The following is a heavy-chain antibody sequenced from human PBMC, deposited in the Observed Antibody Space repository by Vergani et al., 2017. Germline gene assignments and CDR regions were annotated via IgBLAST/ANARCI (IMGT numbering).Heavy chain of an antibody. J-gene: IGHJ6*02. CDR2: ISSSGSTI. CDR3: AKVPSRFGEFYYYGMDV. D-gene: IGHD3-10*01. CDR1: GFTFSDYY. Sequence: QVQLVESGGGLVKPGGSLRLSCAASGFTFSDYYMSWIRQAPGKGLEWVSYISSSGSTIYYADSVKGRFTISRDNSKNTLYLQMNSLRAEDTAVYYCAKVPSRFGEFYYYGMDVWGQGTTVTVSS. V-gene: IGHV3-11*04.